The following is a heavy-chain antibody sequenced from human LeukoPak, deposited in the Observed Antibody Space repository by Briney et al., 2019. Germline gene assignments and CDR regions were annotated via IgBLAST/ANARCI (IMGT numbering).Heavy chain of an antibody. CDR1: GYTLTELS. V-gene: IGHV1-24*01. Sequence: ASVKVSCKVSGYTLTELSMHWVRQAPGKGLEWMGGFDPEDGETIHAQKFQGRVTMTEDTSTDTAYMELSSLRSEDTAVYYCATLSAVAKKLADYWGQGTLVTVSS. CDR3: ATLSAVAKKLADY. CDR2: FDPEDGET. D-gene: IGHD6-19*01. J-gene: IGHJ4*02.